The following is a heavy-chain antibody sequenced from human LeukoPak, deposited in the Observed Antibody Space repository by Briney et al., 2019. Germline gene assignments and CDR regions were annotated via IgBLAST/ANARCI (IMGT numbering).Heavy chain of an antibody. V-gene: IGHV1-24*01. D-gene: IGHD6-13*01. CDR2: FAPEDGET. J-gene: IGHJ4*02. CDR1: GYTLTELS. Sequence: EASVKVSCKVSGYTLTELSAQWVRQAPGKGLEWLGGFAPEDGETIFAQKFQGRVTMTEDTSTDTAYMQLSGLRSEDTAVYYCVTLTWSAAGTSVSWGQGTLVTVSS. CDR3: VTLTWSAAGTSVS.